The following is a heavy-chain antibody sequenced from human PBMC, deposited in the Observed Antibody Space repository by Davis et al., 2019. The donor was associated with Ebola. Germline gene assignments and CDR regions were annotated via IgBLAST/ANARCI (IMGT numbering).Heavy chain of an antibody. J-gene: IGHJ6*02. CDR3: ATDLSTYTYGSYSYGMDV. CDR1: GGTFSSYA. Sequence: AASVKVSCKASGGTFSSYAISWVRQAPGQGLEWMGRIIPILGIPNYAQKFQGRVTITADKSTSTAYMELSSLRSEDAALYYCATDLSTYTYGSYSYGMDVWGQGTTVTVSS. CDR2: IIPILGIP. V-gene: IGHV1-69*04. D-gene: IGHD2/OR15-2a*01.